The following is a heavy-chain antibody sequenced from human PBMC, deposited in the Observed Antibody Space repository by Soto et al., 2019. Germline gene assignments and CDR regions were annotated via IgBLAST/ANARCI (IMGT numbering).Heavy chain of an antibody. Sequence: QVHLVQSGAEVKKPGASVKVSCKASGYTFTSYGITWVRQAPGQGLEWMGWISAHKGNTDYAQKLQGRVIVTRDTSTSTAYMELRSQRSDDTAVYYCGRGRYGDYWGQGALVTVSS. CDR3: GRGRYGDY. V-gene: IGHV1-18*01. D-gene: IGHD1-1*01. J-gene: IGHJ4*02. CDR1: GYTFTSYG. CDR2: ISAHKGNT.